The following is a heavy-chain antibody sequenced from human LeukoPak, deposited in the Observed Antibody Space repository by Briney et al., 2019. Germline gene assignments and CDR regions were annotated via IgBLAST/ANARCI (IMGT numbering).Heavy chain of an antibody. CDR2: IYHSGST. CDR1: GYSISSGYY. V-gene: IGHV4-38-2*02. Sequence: SETLSLTCTVSGYSISSGYYWGWIRQPPGKGLEWIGSIYHSGSTYYNPSLKSRVTISVDTSKNQFSLKLSSVTAADTAVYYCARGLLLREGGYWGQGTLVTVSS. J-gene: IGHJ4*02. CDR3: ARGLLLREGGY. D-gene: IGHD3-22*01.